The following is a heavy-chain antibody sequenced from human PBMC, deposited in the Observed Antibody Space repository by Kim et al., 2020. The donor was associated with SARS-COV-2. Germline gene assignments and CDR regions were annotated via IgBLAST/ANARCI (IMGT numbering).Heavy chain of an antibody. Sequence: ASVKVSCKASGYTFTSYAMHWVRQAPGQRLEWMGWINAGNGNTKYSQKFQGRVTITRDTSASTAYMELSSLRSEDTAVYYCARVGEVWQQLAYYFDYWGQGTLVTVSS. CDR1: GYTFTSYA. J-gene: IGHJ4*02. CDR2: INAGNGNT. CDR3: ARVGEVWQQLAYYFDY. D-gene: IGHD6-13*01. V-gene: IGHV1-3*01.